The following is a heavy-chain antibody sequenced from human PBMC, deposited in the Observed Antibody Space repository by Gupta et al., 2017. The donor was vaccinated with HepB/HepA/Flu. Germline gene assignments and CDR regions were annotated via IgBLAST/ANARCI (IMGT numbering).Heavy chain of an antibody. CDR1: GYMFINYY. V-gene: IGHV1-46*01. J-gene: IGHJ4*02. Sequence: QVQLVQSGTEVKKPGASVNISCETSGYMFINYYIHWVRQAPGQGLEWMGMIDPSGGTITYAQKFQDRITVTSETSTSTLSRELRSLTPEDTALYYCARALGNWGPCGHWGQGSRVTVSP. D-gene: IGHD7-27*01. CDR3: ARALGNWGPCGH. CDR2: IDPSGGTI.